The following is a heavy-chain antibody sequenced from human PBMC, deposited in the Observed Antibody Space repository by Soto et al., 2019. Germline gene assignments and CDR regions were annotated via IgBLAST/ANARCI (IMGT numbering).Heavy chain of an antibody. CDR3: VVPAAILYYYGMDV. CDR1: GYTFTSYD. J-gene: IGHJ6*02. D-gene: IGHD2-2*02. Sequence: EASVKVSCKASGYTFTSYDINWVRQATGQGLEWMGWMNPNSGNTGYAQKFQGRVTMTRNTSISTAYMELSSLRSEDTAVYYCVVPAAILYYYGMDVWGQGTTVTVSS. V-gene: IGHV1-8*01. CDR2: MNPNSGNT.